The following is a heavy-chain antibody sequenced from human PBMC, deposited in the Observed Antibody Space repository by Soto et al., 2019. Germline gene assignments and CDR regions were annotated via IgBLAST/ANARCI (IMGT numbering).Heavy chain of an antibody. CDR1: GGTFSSYA. V-gene: IGHV1-69*13. J-gene: IGHJ6*02. D-gene: IGHD3-22*01. Sequence: SVKVSCKASGGTFSSYAISWVRQAPGQGLEWMGGIIPIFGTANYAQKFQGRVTITADESTSTAYMELSSLRSEDTAVYYCARGQYYYDSSGYYPPLFDMDVWGQGTTVTVSS. CDR2: IIPIFGTA. CDR3: ARGQYYYDSSGYYPPLFDMDV.